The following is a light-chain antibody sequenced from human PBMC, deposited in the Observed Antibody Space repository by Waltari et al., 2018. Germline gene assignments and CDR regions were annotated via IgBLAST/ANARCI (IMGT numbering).Light chain of an antibody. CDR1: QSVSSSY. J-gene: IGKJ4*01. CDR2: AAS. Sequence: EMGGTQYQGKRAVAPGERERREGRASQSVSSSYLAWYQQSHGQAPRLLIYAASSRATGIPDRFSGSGSGTEFTLTISRLEPADFAVYYCQQYGSSPLTFGGGTKVEI. V-gene: IGKV3-20*01. CDR3: QQYGSSPLT.